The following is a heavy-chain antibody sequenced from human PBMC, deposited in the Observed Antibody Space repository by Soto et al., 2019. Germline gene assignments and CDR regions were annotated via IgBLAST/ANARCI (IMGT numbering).Heavy chain of an antibody. D-gene: IGHD2-21*01. CDR2: INPSVGST. Sequence: GGSGQVSCKASGYSFTTHNLHWVRQDPGQGLEWMGIINPSVGSTTYAQNFQDRVTMTRDTSTTTVYMELRSLRSEDTAVYYCARGLFPFDYWGKGTLVTVA. CDR3: ARGLFPFDY. V-gene: IGHV1-46*01. J-gene: IGHJ4*02. CDR1: GYSFTTHN.